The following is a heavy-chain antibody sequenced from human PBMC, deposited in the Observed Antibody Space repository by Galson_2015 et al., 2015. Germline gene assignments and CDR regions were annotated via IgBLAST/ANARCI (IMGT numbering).Heavy chain of an antibody. V-gene: IGHV3-49*03. CDR1: GFKFGDYA. D-gene: IGHD3-3*01. CDR3: TRAIRFLEWSSPLDH. CDR2: IRSAPFGETA. Sequence: SLRLSCATSGFKFGDYAMSWFRQAPGKGLEWVGFIRSAPFGETAQYGASVKGRFSISRDDSESTAYLQMNSLKSEDTAVYYCTRAIRFLEWSSPLDHWGQGTLVIVSS. J-gene: IGHJ4*02.